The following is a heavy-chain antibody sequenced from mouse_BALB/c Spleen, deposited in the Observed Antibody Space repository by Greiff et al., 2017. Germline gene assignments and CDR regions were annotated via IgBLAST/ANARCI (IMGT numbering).Heavy chain of an antibody. J-gene: IGHJ2*01. V-gene: IGHV5-6-4*01. Sequence: DVKLVESGGGLVKPGGSLKLSCAASGFTFSSYTMSWVRQTPEKRLEWVATISSGGSYTYYPDSVKGRFTISRDNAKNTLYLQMSSLKSEDTAMYYCTRGGGSSPFDYWGQGTTLTVSS. CDR2: ISSGGSYT. CDR3: TRGGGSSPFDY. CDR1: GFTFSSYT. D-gene: IGHD1-1*01.